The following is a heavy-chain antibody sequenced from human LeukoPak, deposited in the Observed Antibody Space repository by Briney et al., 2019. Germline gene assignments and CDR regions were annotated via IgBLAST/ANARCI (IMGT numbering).Heavy chain of an antibody. J-gene: IGHJ4*02. D-gene: IGHD3-9*01. CDR2: IHDTGST. Sequence: SETLSLTCTVSGGSISRSNWWSWVRQPPGKGLEWIGEIHDTGSTNYNPPLKSRVTMSLDKSKNQFSLNLNSVTAADTAVYYCATYYDILSGYTFDYWGQGTLVAVSS. CDR3: ATYYDILSGYTFDY. CDR1: GGSISRSNW. V-gene: IGHV4-4*02.